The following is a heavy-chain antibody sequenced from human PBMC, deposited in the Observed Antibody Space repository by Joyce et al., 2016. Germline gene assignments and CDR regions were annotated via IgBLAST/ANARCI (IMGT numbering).Heavy chain of an antibody. Sequence: QVTFKESGPALVKPTQTLPLTSTFSAFSLSTTGMRASWIRQPPGKALEWLARIDWDDDKIYSAPLRTRLTISKDTSKNQVVLKMTNMDPVDTATYYCARSIYGSGNYFDYWGPGALVTVSS. V-gene: IGHV2-70*04. CDR1: AFSLSTTGMR. CDR3: ARSIYGSGNYFDY. D-gene: IGHD3-10*01. CDR2: IDWDDDK. J-gene: IGHJ4*02.